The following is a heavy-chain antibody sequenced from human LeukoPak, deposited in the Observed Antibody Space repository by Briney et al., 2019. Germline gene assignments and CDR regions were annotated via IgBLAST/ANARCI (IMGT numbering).Heavy chain of an antibody. D-gene: IGHD3-10*01. V-gene: IGHV3-21*01. J-gene: IGHJ4*02. Sequence: PGGSLRLSCAASGFTFSSYSMNWVRQAPGKGLEWVSSISSSSSYIYYADSVKGRFTISRDNAKNSLYLQMNSLRAEDTAVYYCARDDFYYGSGSLFYFDYWSQGTLVTVSS. CDR3: ARDDFYYGSGSLFYFDY. CDR2: ISSSSSYI. CDR1: GFTFSSYS.